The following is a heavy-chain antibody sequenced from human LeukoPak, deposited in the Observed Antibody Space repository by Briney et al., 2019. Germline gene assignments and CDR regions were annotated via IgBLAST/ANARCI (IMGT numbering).Heavy chain of an antibody. J-gene: IGHJ5*02. V-gene: IGHV1-8*01. CDR1: GYTFTSYD. Sequence: VASVKVSCKASGYTFTSYDINWVRQATGQGLEWMGWMNPNSGNTGYAQKFQGRVTMTRNTSISTAYMELSSLRSEDTAVYYCARSCCLAAKINWFAPWGQGPLVTVSS. CDR2: MNPNSGNT. D-gene: IGHD2-15*01. CDR3: ARSCCLAAKINWFAP.